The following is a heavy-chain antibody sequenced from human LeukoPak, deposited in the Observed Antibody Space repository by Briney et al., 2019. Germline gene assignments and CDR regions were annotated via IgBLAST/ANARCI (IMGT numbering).Heavy chain of an antibody. Sequence: SETLSLTCTVSGGSISSGDYYWSWIRQPPGKGLEGIGYIYYSGSTYYNPSLKSRVTISVDTSKNQFSLKLSSVTAADTAVYYCARLSYSSSSCWFDPWGQGTLVTVSS. CDR3: ARLSYSSSSCWFDP. V-gene: IGHV4-30-4*08. J-gene: IGHJ5*02. D-gene: IGHD6-6*01. CDR1: GGSISSGDYY. CDR2: IYYSGST.